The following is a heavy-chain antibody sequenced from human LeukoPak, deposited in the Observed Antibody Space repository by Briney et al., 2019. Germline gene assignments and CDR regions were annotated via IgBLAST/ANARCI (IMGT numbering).Heavy chain of an antibody. CDR1: GFTFSSYA. CDR2: VRGSDAGT. V-gene: IGHV3-23*01. J-gene: IGHJ4*02. Sequence: RGSLRLSCAASGFTFSSYAMNRVRQAPGKELEWVSAVRGSDAGTSYADSVKGRFTISRDNSKNTLYLQMNSLRAEDTAVYYCAKNRGGSYYSGSDYWGQGTLVTVSS. CDR3: AKNRGGSYYSGSDY. D-gene: IGHD1-26*01.